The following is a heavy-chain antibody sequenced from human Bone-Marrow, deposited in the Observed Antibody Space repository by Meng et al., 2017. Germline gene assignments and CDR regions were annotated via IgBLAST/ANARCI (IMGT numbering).Heavy chain of an antibody. J-gene: IGHJ3*02. CDR2: TGTAGDT. CDR1: GFTFSSYD. CDR3: AREHSSGYYDAFDI. Sequence: GGSLRLSCAASGFTFSSYDMHWVRQATGKGLEWVSATGTAGDTYYPGSVKGRFTISRENAKNSLYLQMNSLRAGDTAVYYCAREHSSGYYDAFDIWGQGTMVTVSS. V-gene: IGHV3-13*01. D-gene: IGHD3-22*01.